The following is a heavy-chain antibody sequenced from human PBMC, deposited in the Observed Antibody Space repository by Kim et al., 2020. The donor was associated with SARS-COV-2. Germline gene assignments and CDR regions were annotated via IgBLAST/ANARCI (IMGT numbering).Heavy chain of an antibody. CDR3: AREPPHYDFFDY. CDR2: NYYSGST. CDR1: GGSISRYY. J-gene: IGHJ4*02. D-gene: IGHD3-3*01. V-gene: IGHV4-59*01. Sequence: SETLSLTCTVPGGSISRYYWSWIRQPQGMGLEWIGYNYYSGSTNYNPALKSRVTISVDTSKNQFSLKLSPVTAADTAVYYCAREPPHYDFFDYWGQGTLVTVSS.